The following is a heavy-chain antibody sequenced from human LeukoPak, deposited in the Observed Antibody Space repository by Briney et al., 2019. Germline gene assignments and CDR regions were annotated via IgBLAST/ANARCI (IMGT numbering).Heavy chain of an antibody. CDR2: IYPGDSDT. CDR1: GYRFTSYW. D-gene: IGHD3-22*01. CDR3: ARPEAQYYYDSSGYSAFDI. J-gene: IGHJ3*02. Sequence: GESLKISFKGPGYRFTSYWIGWVRPMPGKGLEWMGIIYPGDSDTRYSPSFQGQVTISADKSISTAYLQWSSLKASDTAMYYCARPEAQYYYDSSGYSAFDIWGQGTMVTVSS. V-gene: IGHV5-51*01.